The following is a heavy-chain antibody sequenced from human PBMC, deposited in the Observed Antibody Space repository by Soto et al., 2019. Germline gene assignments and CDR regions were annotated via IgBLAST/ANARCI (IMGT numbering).Heavy chain of an antibody. Sequence: GGSLRLSCAASGFSFSSYAKSWVRQATGSGLEWGSGIISSVGSKNPADTVKGRFTIHSDNSKNTLYLQRNSRRAEDTAVYDCAKNIIVDLDYFEYWGQGT. CDR3: AKNIIVDLDYFEY. CDR2: IISSVGSK. J-gene: IGHJ4*02. D-gene: IGHD3-22*01. V-gene: IGHV3-23*01. CDR1: GFSFSSYA.